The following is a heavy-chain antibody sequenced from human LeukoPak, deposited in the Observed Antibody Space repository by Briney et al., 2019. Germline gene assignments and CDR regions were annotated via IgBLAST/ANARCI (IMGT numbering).Heavy chain of an antibody. J-gene: IGHJ4*02. V-gene: IGHV4-39*02. Sequence: TGGSLRLSCGASGFTVSNHYMTWVRQPPGKGPEWIGSIHYGANTYRNPSLKSRVTISMDTSKNHFSLSLSSVTAADTAVYYCARNDAKMVTVDYWGQGTLVTVSS. CDR2: IHYGANT. CDR3: ARNDAKMVTVDY. CDR1: GFTVSNHY. D-gene: IGHD2-21*02.